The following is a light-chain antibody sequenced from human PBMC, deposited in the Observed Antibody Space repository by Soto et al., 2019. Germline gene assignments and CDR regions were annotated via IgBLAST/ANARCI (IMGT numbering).Light chain of an antibody. V-gene: IGKV1-39*01. Sequence: DIQMTQSPFSLSASVGDRVTITCRASQSISTYLNWYQQKPGKAPKLLIYAASTLQSGMPSRFSGSGSVTDFTLTIRSLQPEDFATYYCQQSYSTFGGGTKVEIK. CDR1: QSISTY. CDR2: AAS. CDR3: QQSYST. J-gene: IGKJ4*01.